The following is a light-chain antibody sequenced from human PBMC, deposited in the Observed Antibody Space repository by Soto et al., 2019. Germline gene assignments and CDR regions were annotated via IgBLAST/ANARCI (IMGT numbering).Light chain of an antibody. CDR2: DDN. Sequence: QSVLTQPPSVSAAPGQKVTISCSGSSSKIGGNSVSWYQQLPGTAPKLLIYDDNKRPSGIPDRFSGSKSGTSATPGITGFETGDEAEYYCGSWDSRLSAYVFGTGTKVTVL. CDR1: SSKIGGNS. J-gene: IGLJ1*01. CDR3: GSWDSRLSAYV. V-gene: IGLV1-51*01.